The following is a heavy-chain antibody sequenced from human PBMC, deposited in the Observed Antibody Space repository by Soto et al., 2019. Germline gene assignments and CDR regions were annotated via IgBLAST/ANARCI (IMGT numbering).Heavy chain of an antibody. CDR3: AKWTYLDF. D-gene: IGHD5-12*01. Sequence: QAGGSLRLSCTTSGFSLASFALTWVRQAPGQGLEWVATIVGSDAKTHYADSVKGRFSISRDTSRNTVYLQMNNLRADDTAIYYCAKWTYLDFWGQGTRVTVSS. CDR2: IVGSDAKT. V-gene: IGHV3-23*01. CDR1: GFSLASFA. J-gene: IGHJ4*02.